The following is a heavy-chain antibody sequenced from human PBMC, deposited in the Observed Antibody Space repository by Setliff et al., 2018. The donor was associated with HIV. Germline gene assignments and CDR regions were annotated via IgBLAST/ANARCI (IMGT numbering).Heavy chain of an antibody. J-gene: IGHJ6*02. D-gene: IGHD3-22*01. V-gene: IGHV3-33*01. CDR2: IWYDGSNK. CDR1: GFTFSSYG. Sequence: PGGSLRLSCAASGFTFSSYGMHWVRQAPGKGLEWVAVIWYDGSNKYYADSVKGRFTISRDNSKNTLYLQMNSLRAEDTAVYYCARESYYYDSSGYYDEYYYYGMDVWGQGTTVTVSS. CDR3: ARESYYYDSSGYYDEYYYYGMDV.